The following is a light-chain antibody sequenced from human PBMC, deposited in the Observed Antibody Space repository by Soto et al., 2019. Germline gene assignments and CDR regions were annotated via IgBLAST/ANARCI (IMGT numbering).Light chain of an antibody. Sequence: QAVVTQEPSLTVSPGGTVTLTCGSITGTVTTGHAPYWFQQKPGQAPRTLIYETTNRHSWTPARFSGSLLGGKAARTLSGAQPEDEAEYYCLLSYSGARVFGGGTKLTVL. J-gene: IGLJ2*01. V-gene: IGLV7-46*01. CDR1: TGTVTTGHA. CDR2: ETT. CDR3: LLSYSGARV.